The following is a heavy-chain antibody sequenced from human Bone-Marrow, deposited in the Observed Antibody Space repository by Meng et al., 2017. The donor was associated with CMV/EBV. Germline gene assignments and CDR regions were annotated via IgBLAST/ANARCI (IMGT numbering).Heavy chain of an antibody. J-gene: IGHJ5*02. CDR3: ARPLTGQYNWFDP. D-gene: IGHD1-20*01. V-gene: IGHV4-61*01. CDR2: IYYSGST. CDR1: GGSVSSGSYY. Sequence: SETLSLTCTVSGGSVSSGSYYWSWIRQPPGKGLEWIGYIYYSGSTYYNPSLKSRVTISVDTSKNQFSLKLSSVTAADTAVYYCARPLTGQYNWFDPWGQGTLVTVSS.